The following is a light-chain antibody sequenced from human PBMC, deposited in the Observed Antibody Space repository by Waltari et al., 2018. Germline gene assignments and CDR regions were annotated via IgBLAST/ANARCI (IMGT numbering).Light chain of an antibody. J-gene: IGKJ2*01. CDR1: ESITNS. CDR3: QQSYTVAFT. V-gene: IGKV1-39*01. Sequence: DIQLTQSPSSLSASVGTGVSIPCRASESITNSLNWYQQKPGKAPKLLIHTAPSLQSGVPSRFSGRGSGTEFTLTISGLQPGDVATYYCQQSYTVAFTFGPGTKLEI. CDR2: TAP.